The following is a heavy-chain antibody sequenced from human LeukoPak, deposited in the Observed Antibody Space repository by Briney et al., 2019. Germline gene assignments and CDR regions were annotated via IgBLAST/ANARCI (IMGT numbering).Heavy chain of an antibody. D-gene: IGHD4-23*01. CDR1: GGSISSYY. J-gene: IGHJ1*01. CDR3: AVDYGGNSAEYFQH. CDR2: IYYSGST. V-gene: IGHV4-59*08. Sequence: SETLSLTCTVSGGSISSYYWSWIRQPPGKGPEWIGYIYYSGSTNYNPSLKSRVTISVDTSKNQFSLKLSSVTAADTAVYYCAVDYGGNSAEYFQHWGQGTLVTVSS.